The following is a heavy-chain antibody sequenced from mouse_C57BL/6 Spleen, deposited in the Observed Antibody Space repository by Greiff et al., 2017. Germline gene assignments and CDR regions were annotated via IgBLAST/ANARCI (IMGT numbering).Heavy chain of an antibody. Sequence: QVQLQQSGPGLVQPSQSLSITCTVSGFSLTSYGVHWVRQSPGKGLEWLGVIWRGGSTDYNAAFMSRLSITKDNSKSQVFFKMNSLQADDTAIYYCAKTSLTGTGAMDYWGQGTSVTVSS. CDR3: AKTSLTGTGAMDY. D-gene: IGHD4-1*01. J-gene: IGHJ4*01. CDR2: IWRGGST. V-gene: IGHV2-5*01. CDR1: GFSLTSYG.